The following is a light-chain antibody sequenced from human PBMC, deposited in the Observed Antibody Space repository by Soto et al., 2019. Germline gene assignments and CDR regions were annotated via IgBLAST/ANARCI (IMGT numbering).Light chain of an antibody. CDR1: HSISSN. V-gene: IGKV3-15*01. CDR3: QQYYNWPRT. Sequence: EIVMAQSPATLSVVPVERVTLSCGASHSISSNLAWYQQKPGQAPRLLTYGASTRATGIPARFSGSGSGTEFTLTISSLQPEDFAVYYCQQYYNWPRTFGQGTKVDIK. CDR2: GAS. J-gene: IGKJ1*01.